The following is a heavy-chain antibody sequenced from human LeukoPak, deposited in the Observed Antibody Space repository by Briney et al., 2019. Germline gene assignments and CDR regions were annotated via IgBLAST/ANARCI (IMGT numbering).Heavy chain of an antibody. D-gene: IGHD6-13*01. Sequence: SETLSLTCAVYGGSFSGYYWSWIRQPPGKGLEWIGEINHSGSTNYNSSLKSRVTISVDTSKNQFSLKLSSVTAADTAVYYCARQGRSSWFWNYWGQGNLVTVSS. CDR1: GGSFSGYY. V-gene: IGHV4-34*01. J-gene: IGHJ4*02. CDR3: ARQGRSSWFWNY. CDR2: INHSGST.